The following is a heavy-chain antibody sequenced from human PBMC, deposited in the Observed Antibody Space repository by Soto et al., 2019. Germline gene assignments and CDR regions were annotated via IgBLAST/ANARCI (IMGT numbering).Heavy chain of an antibody. CDR2: IYYSGST. D-gene: IGHD6-13*01. Sequence: PSETLSLTCTVSGGSISSYYWSWIRQPPGKGLEWIGYIYYSGSTNYNPSLKSRVTISVDTSKNQFSLKLSSVTAADTAVYYCARDRPESWGSSWYGVFDYWGQGTLVTVSS. CDR1: GGSISSYY. CDR3: ARDRPESWGSSWYGVFDY. V-gene: IGHV4-59*01. J-gene: IGHJ4*02.